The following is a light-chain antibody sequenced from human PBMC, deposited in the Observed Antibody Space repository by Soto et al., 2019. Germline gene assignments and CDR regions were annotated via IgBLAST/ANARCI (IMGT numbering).Light chain of an antibody. CDR2: GAS. Sequence: EIVMTQSPATLSVSPGDRATLSCRASQSVDNDLAWYQQKPGQPPRLLIYGASSRATGIPDRFSGSGSGTEFTLTISSLQSEDFAVYYCQQYNNRPPITCGHGTRME. CDR1: QSVDND. V-gene: IGKV3D-15*01. J-gene: IGKJ5*01. CDR3: QQYNNRPPIT.